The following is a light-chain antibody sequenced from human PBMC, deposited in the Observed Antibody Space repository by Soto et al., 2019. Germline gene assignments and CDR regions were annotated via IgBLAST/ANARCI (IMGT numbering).Light chain of an antibody. J-gene: IGKJ1*01. CDR3: QQSYSTPLT. V-gene: IGKV1-39*01. Sequence: DIQMTQSPSSLSASVGDRVTITCRASQSISSYLNWYQQKPGKAPKLLIYAASSLQSGVPSRFSGSGSGTDFTLHISSLQPEDFETYDCQQSYSTPLTFGQGTKVEIK. CDR1: QSISSY. CDR2: AAS.